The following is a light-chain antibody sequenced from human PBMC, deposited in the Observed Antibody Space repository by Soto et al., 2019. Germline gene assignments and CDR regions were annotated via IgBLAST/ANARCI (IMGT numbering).Light chain of an antibody. J-gene: IGLJ2*01. CDR2: RNN. Sequence: QSVLTQPPSASGTPGQRVTISCSGSSSNIGSNYVYWYQQLPGTAPKLLIYRNNQRPSGVPDRFSGSKSGTSASLAISGLRSEDAAEYYCAAWDDSLSGLVFGGGTKLTVL. CDR3: AAWDDSLSGLV. V-gene: IGLV1-47*01. CDR1: SSNIGSNY.